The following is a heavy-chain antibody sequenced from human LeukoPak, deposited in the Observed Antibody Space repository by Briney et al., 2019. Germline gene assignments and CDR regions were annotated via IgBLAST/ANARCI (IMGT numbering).Heavy chain of an antibody. CDR1: GFTFSSYE. CDR3: ARKGSSGWYMDYFDY. Sequence: GGSLRLSCAASGFTFSSYEMNWVRQAPGKGLDWVSYISSSGNTMYYADSLKGRFTISRDNAKNSLYLQMNSLRAEDTAVYYCARKGSSGWYMDYFDYWGQGALVTVSS. J-gene: IGHJ4*02. V-gene: IGHV3-48*03. CDR2: ISSSGNTM. D-gene: IGHD6-19*01.